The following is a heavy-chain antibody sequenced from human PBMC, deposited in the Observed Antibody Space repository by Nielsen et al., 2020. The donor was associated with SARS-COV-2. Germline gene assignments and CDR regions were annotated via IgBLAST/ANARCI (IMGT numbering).Heavy chain of an antibody. CDR3: ARQGYYSGSSGYDILDY. CDR1: GYSFTSYW. J-gene: IGHJ4*02. Sequence: KVSCKGSGYSFTSYWITWVRQMPGKGLEWMGRIDPTDSYSNYSPSFQGHVRISVDKSISTAYLEWSSLKASDTAMYYCARQGYYSGSSGYDILDYWGQGTLVTVSS. D-gene: IGHD3-22*01. CDR2: IDPTDSYS. V-gene: IGHV5-10-1*01.